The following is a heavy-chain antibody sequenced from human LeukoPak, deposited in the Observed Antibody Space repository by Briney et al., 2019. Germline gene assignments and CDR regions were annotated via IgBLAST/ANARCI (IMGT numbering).Heavy chain of an antibody. CDR2: IYYSGST. CDR1: GGSISSSSYY. J-gene: IGHJ6*03. V-gene: IGHV4-61*01. Sequence: SETLSLTCTVSGGSISSSSYYWSWIRQPPGKGLEWIGYIYYSGSTNYNPSLKSRVTISVDTSKNQFSLKLSSVTAADTAVYYCARDLASPLYYYYYYMDVWGKGTTVTVSS. CDR3: ARDLASPLYYYYYYMDV.